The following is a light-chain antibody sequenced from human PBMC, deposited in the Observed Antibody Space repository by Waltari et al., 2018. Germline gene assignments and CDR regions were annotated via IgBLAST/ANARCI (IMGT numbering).Light chain of an antibody. CDR3: QRNANVPPWT. CDR2: DPS. Sequence: DIQMTQSPSSLSASVGDRLTITCRVSQGPDHYLNRFQQKPGKAPKRRIYDPSRFDIGLPASFSGTGSGAYCTVSFNILQPESLEQYNSQRNANVPPWTSGQGS. J-gene: IGKJ1*01. V-gene: IGKV1-33*01. CDR1: QGPDHY.